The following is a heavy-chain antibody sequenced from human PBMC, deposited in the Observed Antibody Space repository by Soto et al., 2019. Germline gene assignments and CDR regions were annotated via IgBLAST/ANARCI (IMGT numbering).Heavy chain of an antibody. CDR2: INAGNGNT. CDR1: GYTFTSYA. D-gene: IGHD2-2*01. Sequence: QVQLVQSGAEVKKPGASVKVSCKASGYTFTSYAMHWVRQAPGQRLEWMGWINAGNGNTKYSQKFQGRVTITRDTSASTAYMELSSLRSEDTAVYYCARAFLGYCSSTSCPGGGFWFDPWGQGTLVTVSS. CDR3: ARAFLGYCSSTSCPGGGFWFDP. V-gene: IGHV1-3*01. J-gene: IGHJ5*02.